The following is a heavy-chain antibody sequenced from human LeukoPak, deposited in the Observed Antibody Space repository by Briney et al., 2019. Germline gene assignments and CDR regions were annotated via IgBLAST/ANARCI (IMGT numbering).Heavy chain of an antibody. CDR1: GFTFSSYA. Sequence: GGSLRLSCAASGFTFSSYAMSWVRQAPGKGLEWVSIINKSGGSTNYADSVKGRFTISRDNSKITLYLQMNSLRAEDTAVYYCAKSGRGDYDNYYFYVDVWGKGTTVTVSS. CDR2: INKSGGST. D-gene: IGHD3-9*01. J-gene: IGHJ6*03. CDR3: AKSGRGDYDNYYFYVDV. V-gene: IGHV3-23*01.